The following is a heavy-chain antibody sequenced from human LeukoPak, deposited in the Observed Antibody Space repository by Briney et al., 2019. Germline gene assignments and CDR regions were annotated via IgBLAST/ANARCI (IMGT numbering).Heavy chain of an antibody. Sequence: QPGGSLRLSCAASGFTFSSYEMNWVRQAPGKGLEWVSYISSSGSTIYYADSVKGRFTISRDNAKNSLYLQMNSLRAEDTAVYYCANIPVAGRWTDYWGQGTLVTVSS. J-gene: IGHJ4*02. CDR3: ANIPVAGRWTDY. V-gene: IGHV3-48*03. CDR2: ISSSGSTI. D-gene: IGHD6-19*01. CDR1: GFTFSSYE.